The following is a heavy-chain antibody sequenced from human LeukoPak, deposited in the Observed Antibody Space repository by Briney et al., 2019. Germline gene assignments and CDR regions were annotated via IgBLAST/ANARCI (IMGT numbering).Heavy chain of an antibody. CDR1: GGTFSSYA. D-gene: IGHD2-15*01. V-gene: IGHV1-69*05. CDR3: ASRRGGDINAFDI. Sequence: SVKVSCKASGGTFSSYAISWVRQAPGQGLEWMGRIIPIFGTANYAQKFQGRVTITTDESTSTAYMELSSLRSEDTAVYYCASRRGGDINAFDIWGQGTMVTVSS. CDR2: IIPIFGTA. J-gene: IGHJ3*02.